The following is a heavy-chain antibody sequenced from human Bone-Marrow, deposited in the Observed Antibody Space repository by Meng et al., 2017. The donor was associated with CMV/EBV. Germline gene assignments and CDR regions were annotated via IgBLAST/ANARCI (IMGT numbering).Heavy chain of an antibody. J-gene: IGHJ4*02. V-gene: IGHV3-20*04. CDR1: GFTFDDYG. D-gene: IGHD3-3*01. Sequence: GESLKISCAASGFTFDDYGMSWVRQAPGKGLEWVSGINWNGGSTGYADSVKGRFTISRDNAKNSLYLQMNSLRAEDTAVYYCAREATEIRFLEWLFPTYYFDYWGQGTLVTVSS. CDR3: AREATEIRFLEWLFPTYYFDY. CDR2: INWNGGST.